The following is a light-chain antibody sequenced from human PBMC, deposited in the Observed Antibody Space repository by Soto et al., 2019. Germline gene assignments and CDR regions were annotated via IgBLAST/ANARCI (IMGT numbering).Light chain of an antibody. J-gene: IGKJ3*01. CDR3: QMHNSAPFS. CDR2: TAS. V-gene: IGKV1-27*01. Sequence: DIQMTQSPSSLSASVGDRVTITCRARQAISNYVAWYQQRPGKVPKLLIYTASTLQSGVPSRFSGSGSGTDFTLTISSLQPEDVATYYCQMHNSAPFSFGPGTKVDIK. CDR1: QAISNY.